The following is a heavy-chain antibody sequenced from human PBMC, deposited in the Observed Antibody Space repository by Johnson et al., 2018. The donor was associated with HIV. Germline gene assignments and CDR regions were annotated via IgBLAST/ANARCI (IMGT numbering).Heavy chain of an antibody. V-gene: IGHV3-66*01. J-gene: IGHJ3*02. CDR2: IYSGGTT. CDR1: GFTVSSNY. CDR3: AREAVPRGLQSAFGGTFDI. D-gene: IGHD1-26*01. Sequence: VHLVESGGGLVQPGGSLRLSCAASGFTVSSNYMSWVRQAPGKGLEWVSVIYSGGTTYYVDSVKGSFTISRDNSKNTLYLQMNSLRAEDTAVYYCAREAVPRGLQSAFGGTFDIWGQGTMVTVSS.